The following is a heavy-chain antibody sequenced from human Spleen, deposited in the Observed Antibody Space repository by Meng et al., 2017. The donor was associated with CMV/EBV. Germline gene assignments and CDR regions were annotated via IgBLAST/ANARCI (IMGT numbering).Heavy chain of an antibody. CDR1: GGYISDNHW. Sequence: SGGYISDNHWWSWVRQSPGEGLEWSGEIFDSGITYYNPSLKSRVTISLDKSKNHFSLKLNSVTAADTAVYYCARAYCGGDCYSGFDYWGQGSLVTVSS. CDR2: IFDSGIT. CDR3: ARAYCGGDCYSGFDY. J-gene: IGHJ4*02. V-gene: IGHV4-4*02. D-gene: IGHD2-21*01.